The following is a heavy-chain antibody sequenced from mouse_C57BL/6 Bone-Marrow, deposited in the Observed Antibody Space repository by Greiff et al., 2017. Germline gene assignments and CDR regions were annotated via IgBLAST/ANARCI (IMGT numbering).Heavy chain of an antibody. CDR1: GFTFSDYG. J-gene: IGHJ2*01. D-gene: IGHD3-2*02. CDR3: ASGYYFDY. V-gene: IGHV5-17*01. CDR2: ISSGSSTI. Sequence: EVKLMESGGGLVKPGGSLKLSCAASGFTFSDYGMHWVRQAPEKGLEWVAYISSGSSTIYYADTVKGRFTISRDNAKNTLFLQMTSLRSEDTAMYYCASGYYFDYWGQGTTLTVSS.